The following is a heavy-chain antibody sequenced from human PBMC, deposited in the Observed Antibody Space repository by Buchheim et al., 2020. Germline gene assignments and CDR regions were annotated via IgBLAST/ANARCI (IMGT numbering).Heavy chain of an antibody. CDR2: ISGSGGST. Sequence: EVQLLESGGGLVQPGGSLRLSCAASGFTFSSYAMSWVRQAPGKGLEWVSAISGSGGSTYYADSVKGRVTISRDNSKNTRYLQMNSLRAEDTAVYYCAKGLAVAGTSAYYFDYWGQGTL. CDR1: GFTFSSYA. CDR3: AKGLAVAGTSAYYFDY. J-gene: IGHJ4*02. D-gene: IGHD6-19*01. V-gene: IGHV3-23*01.